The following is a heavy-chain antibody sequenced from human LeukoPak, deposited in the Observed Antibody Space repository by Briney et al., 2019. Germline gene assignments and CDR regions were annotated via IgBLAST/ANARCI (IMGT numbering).Heavy chain of an antibody. CDR2: ISGSGGST. CDR3: AKGRAYQLLIFDY. J-gene: IGHJ4*02. Sequence: PGGSLRLSCAASGFTFSSYAMSWVRQAPGKGLEWVSAISGSGGSTCYADSVKGRFTISRDNSKNTLYLQMNSLRAEDTAVCYCAKGRAYQLLIFDYWGQGTLVTVSS. CDR1: GFTFSSYA. V-gene: IGHV3-23*01. D-gene: IGHD2-2*01.